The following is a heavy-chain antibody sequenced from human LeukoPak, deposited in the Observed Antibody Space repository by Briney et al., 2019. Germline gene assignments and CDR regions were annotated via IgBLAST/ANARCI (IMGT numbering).Heavy chain of an antibody. CDR2: IYYSGST. D-gene: IGHD5-24*01. Sequence: SETLSLTCTVSGCSISTNNHYWGWIRQPPGEGLEWIGNIYYSGSTDYNPSLKSRVTISVNTSENHFSLKVTSVTAADTAVYYCARWRHGYNSVDAFDIWGQGVMVTVSS. V-gene: IGHV4-39*01. CDR1: GCSISTNNHY. CDR3: ARWRHGYNSVDAFDI. J-gene: IGHJ3*02.